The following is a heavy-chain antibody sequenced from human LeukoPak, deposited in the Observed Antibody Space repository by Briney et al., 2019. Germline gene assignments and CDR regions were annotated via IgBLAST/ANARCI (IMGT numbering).Heavy chain of an antibody. Sequence: GRSLRLSCAASGFTFSSYSMNWVRQAPGKGLEWVSSISSSSSYIYYADSVKGRFTISRDNAKNSLYLQMNSLRAEDTAVYYCAREGITMVRGWDYYYYYGMDVWGQGTTVTVS. CDR3: AREGITMVRGWDYYYYYGMDV. V-gene: IGHV3-21*01. D-gene: IGHD3-10*01. CDR2: ISSSSSYI. J-gene: IGHJ6*02. CDR1: GFTFSSYS.